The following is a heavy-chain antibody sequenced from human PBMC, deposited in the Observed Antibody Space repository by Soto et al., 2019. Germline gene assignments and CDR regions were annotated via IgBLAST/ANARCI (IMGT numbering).Heavy chain of an antibody. V-gene: IGHV3-23*01. Sequence: EVQLLESGGGLVQPGGSLRLSCAASGFTFSSYAMSWVRQAPGKGLEWVSVISGSGGSPYYADSVKGRFTISRDNSKNTLYLQMNSLRAEDTTVYYWAKQDGGLYYYYSMDVWGKGPTVTVSS. D-gene: IGHD4-17*01. J-gene: IGHJ6*03. CDR1: GFTFSSYA. CDR3: AKQDGGLYYYYSMDV. CDR2: ISGSGGSP.